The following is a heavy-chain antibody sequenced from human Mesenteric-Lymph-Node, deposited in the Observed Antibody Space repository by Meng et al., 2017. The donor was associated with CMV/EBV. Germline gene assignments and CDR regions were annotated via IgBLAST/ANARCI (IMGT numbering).Heavy chain of an antibody. V-gene: IGHV1-18*01. CDR2: VSAYNGKI. CDR3: VRGRAIPMAGTAYFDF. CDR1: GYSFNSYT. J-gene: IGHJ4*02. Sequence: SGYSFNSYTASWVRQAPGQGLEWMGWVSAYNGKINYAQKFQDRVTMTTDTSTSTVYMELRSLRSDDTAVYYCVRGRAIPMAGTAYFDFWGQGTLVTVSS. D-gene: IGHD2-2*02.